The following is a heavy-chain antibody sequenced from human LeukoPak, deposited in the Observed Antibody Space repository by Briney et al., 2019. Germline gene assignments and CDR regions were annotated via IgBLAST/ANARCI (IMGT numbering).Heavy chain of an antibody. D-gene: IGHD3-22*01. J-gene: IGHJ4*02. Sequence: SETLSLTCTVSGGSISSGPYCWGWIRQPPGKGLEWIGNIYYGENTYYNPSLKSRVTISIDTSKNQFYLKLSSLTAADTAVYYCARRDDSSGYHKIFDYWGPGTLVTVSS. CDR2: IYYGENT. V-gene: IGHV4-39*01. CDR3: ARRDDSSGYHKIFDY. CDR1: GGSISSGPYC.